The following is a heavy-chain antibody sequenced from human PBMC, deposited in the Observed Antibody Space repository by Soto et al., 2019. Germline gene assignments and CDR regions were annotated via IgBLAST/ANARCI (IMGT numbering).Heavy chain of an antibody. D-gene: IGHD3-10*01. J-gene: IGHJ4*02. CDR1: GYSISRGFY. CDR3: AKGAMGSSAYFDY. CDR2: IDHSGST. Sequence: KPSETLTVTCAVSGYSISRGFYWGWIRQPPGKRLEWIGNIDHSGSTYFNPSLKSRVNMSVDTSENQFSLKLSSVTATDTALYYCAKGAMGSSAYFDYWGPGILVTVSS. V-gene: IGHV4-38-2*01.